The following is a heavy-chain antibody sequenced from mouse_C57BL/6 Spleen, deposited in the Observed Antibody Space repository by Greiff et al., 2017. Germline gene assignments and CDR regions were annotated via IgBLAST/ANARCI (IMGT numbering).Heavy chain of an antibody. V-gene: IGHV3-6*01. CDR3: ARDRLGNYPFDY. J-gene: IGHJ2*01. Sequence: ESGPGLVKPSQSLSLTCSVTGYSITSGYYWNWIRQFPGNKLEWMGYISYDGSNNYNPSLKNRISITRDTSKNQFFLKLNAVTTEDTATYYCARDRLGNYPFDYWGQGTTLTVSS. D-gene: IGHD2-1*01. CDR2: ISYDGSN. CDR1: GYSITSGYY.